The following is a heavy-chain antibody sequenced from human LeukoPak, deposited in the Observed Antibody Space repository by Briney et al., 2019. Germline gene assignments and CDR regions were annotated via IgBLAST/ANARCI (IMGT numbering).Heavy chain of an antibody. D-gene: IGHD3-22*01. J-gene: IGHJ4*02. CDR3: ARGVAQISMIVVIFAY. CDR1: GYTFSGYY. V-gene: IGHV1-2*02. Sequence: EASVKVSCKASGYTFSGYYMHWVRQAPGQGLEWMGWINPNSGGTNYAQKFQGRVTMTRDTSISTAYMELSRLRSDDTAVYYCARGVAQISMIVVIFAYWGQGTLVTVSS. CDR2: INPNSGGT.